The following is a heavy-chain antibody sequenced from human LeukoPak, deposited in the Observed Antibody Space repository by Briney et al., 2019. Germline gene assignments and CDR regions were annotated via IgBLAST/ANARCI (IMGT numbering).Heavy chain of an antibody. D-gene: IGHD3-22*01. J-gene: IGHJ4*02. CDR2: IYSGGRT. V-gene: IGHV3-66*01. CDR3: AGGDSSGYYPPPDY. CDR1: GFTVSSNY. Sequence: GGSLRLSCAAAGFTVSSNYMSWVRQAPGKWRGWVAVIYSGGRTYYADVVKGRFTISRDNSKNTLYLQMNSLRAEDTAVYYCAGGDSSGYYPPPDYWGQGTLVTVSS.